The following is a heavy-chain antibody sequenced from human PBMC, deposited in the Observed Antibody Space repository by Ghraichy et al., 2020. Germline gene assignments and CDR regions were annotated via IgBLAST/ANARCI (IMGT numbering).Heavy chain of an antibody. Sequence: GESLNISCAASGFIFSNYAMHWVRQAPGKGLEWVAVIWHDGSHKFYSDSVKGRFTISRDNSKNTLSLQMDSLRAEDTAVYYCGRDFSDPTSGGWNSGYYFDYWGQGTLVTVSA. D-gene: IGHD1/OR15-1a*01. CDR3: GRDFSDPTSGGWNSGYYFDY. J-gene: IGHJ4*02. CDR2: IWHDGSHK. V-gene: IGHV3-33*01. CDR1: GFIFSNYA.